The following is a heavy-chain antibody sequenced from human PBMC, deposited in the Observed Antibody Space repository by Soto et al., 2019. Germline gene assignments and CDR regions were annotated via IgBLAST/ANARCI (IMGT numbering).Heavy chain of an antibody. CDR1: GFTFSSYA. Sequence: GGSLRLSCAASGFTFSSYAMNWVRQAPGKGLEWVSVISGSGSSTYYADTVKGRFTISRDNSKNTLYLQMSSLRAEDTAVYYCARRSPSWAFDIWGQGTMVTVSS. CDR2: ISGSGSST. CDR3: ARRSPSWAFDI. D-gene: IGHD2-15*01. J-gene: IGHJ3*02. V-gene: IGHV3-23*01.